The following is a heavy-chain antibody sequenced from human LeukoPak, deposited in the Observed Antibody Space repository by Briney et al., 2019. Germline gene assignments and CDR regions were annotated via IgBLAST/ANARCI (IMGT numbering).Heavy chain of an antibody. V-gene: IGHV4-59*02. D-gene: IGHD1-26*01. CDR3: AKWNGGRYHFAS. CDR2: VSNSGSGST. J-gene: IGHJ4*02. CDR1: GXSVSGSY. Sequence: SETLSLTCTVSGXSVSGSYWNWLRQPPGEGLEWIGYVSNSGSGSTKYNPSLESRVTMSVETSKNQFSLKLSSVTAADTAVYYCAKWNGGRYHFASWGQGTLVTVSS.